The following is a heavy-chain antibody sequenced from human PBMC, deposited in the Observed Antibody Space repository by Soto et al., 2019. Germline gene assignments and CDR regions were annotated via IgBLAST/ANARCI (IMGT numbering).Heavy chain of an antibody. CDR2: IKSRADGGKA. CDR3: ATLGGNLGAFDY. J-gene: IGHJ4*02. D-gene: IGHD3-16*01. Sequence: EVQLVESGGGLVKPGGSLRLSCAASGFTFGNAWMSWVRQAPGKGLEWVGRIKSRADGGKADHAAPVKGRFAISSDDSKNTLYLQMNSLKTEDTAVYYCATLGGNLGAFDYWGQGTLVTVSS. V-gene: IGHV3-15*01. CDR1: GFTFGNAW.